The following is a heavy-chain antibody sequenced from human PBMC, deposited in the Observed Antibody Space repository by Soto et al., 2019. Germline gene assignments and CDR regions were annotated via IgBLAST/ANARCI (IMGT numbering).Heavy chain of an antibody. CDR2: INHSGST. D-gene: IGHD3-10*01. Sequence: SETLSLTCTVSGGSISSGGYYWSWIRQPPGKGLEWTGEINHSGSTNYNPSLKSRVTISVDTSKNQFSLKLSSVTAADTAVYYCARDSRTVYYYGSGSLWLVDVWGKGTTVTGSS. J-gene: IGHJ6*04. CDR1: GGSISSGGYY. CDR3: ARDSRTVYYYGSGSLWLVDV. V-gene: IGHV4-39*07.